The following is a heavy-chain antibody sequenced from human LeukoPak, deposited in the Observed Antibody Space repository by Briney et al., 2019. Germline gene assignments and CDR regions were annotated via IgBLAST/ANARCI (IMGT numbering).Heavy chain of an antibody. J-gene: IGHJ4*02. V-gene: IGHV3-7*01. CDR2: IKQDGSEK. Sequence: GGSLRLSCAASGFTFSSYWMSWVRQAPGKGLEWVANIKQDGSEKYYVDSVKGRFTISRDNAKNSLYLQMNSLRAEDTAVYYCARDLYRIVVVPHYFDYWGQGTLVTVSS. D-gene: IGHD3-22*01. CDR1: GFTFSSYW. CDR3: ARDLYRIVVVPHYFDY.